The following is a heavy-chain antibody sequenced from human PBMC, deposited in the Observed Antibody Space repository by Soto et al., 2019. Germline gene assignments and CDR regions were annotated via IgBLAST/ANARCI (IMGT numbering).Heavy chain of an antibody. CDR1: GGTFSSYA. J-gene: IGHJ6*02. V-gene: IGHV1-69*13. D-gene: IGHD2-21*02. Sequence: SVNVSCKSSGGTFSSYAISWVRQSPGQGLEWMGGIIPIFGTANYAQKFQGRVTITADESTSTAYMELSSLRSEDTAVYYCARVRPSAYCGGDCYSRYYYYGMDVWGQGTTVTVSS. CDR3: ARVRPSAYCGGDCYSRYYYYGMDV. CDR2: IIPIFGTA.